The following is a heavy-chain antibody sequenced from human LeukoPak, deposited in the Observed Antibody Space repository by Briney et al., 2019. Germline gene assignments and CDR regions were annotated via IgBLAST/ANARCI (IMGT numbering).Heavy chain of an antibody. D-gene: IGHD5-24*01. CDR2: INLDGSTR. Sequence: GGSPRLSCADSGLLFRKSWMAWVRQAPGRGLEWLANINLDGSTRNYVDSVKGRFTISRDNAKNSLYLQVNSLRAEDTAMYYCARDSGHNAFDYWGQGTLVTVSS. CDR3: ARDSGHNAFDY. CDR1: GLLFRKSW. J-gene: IGHJ4*02. V-gene: IGHV3-7*05.